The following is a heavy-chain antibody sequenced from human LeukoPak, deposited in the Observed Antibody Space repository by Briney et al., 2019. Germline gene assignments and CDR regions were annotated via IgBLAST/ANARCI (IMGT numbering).Heavy chain of an antibody. CDR2: INHSGST. CDR1: GGSFSGYY. CDR3: ARSLGISSIDY. J-gene: IGHJ4*02. V-gene: IGHV4-34*01. D-gene: IGHD1-26*01. Sequence: SETLSLTCAVYGGSFSGYYWSWIRQPPGKGLEWIGQINHSGSTNYNPSLKSRVTISVDTSKNQFSLKLSSVTAADTAVYYCARSLGISSIDYWGQGTLVTVSS.